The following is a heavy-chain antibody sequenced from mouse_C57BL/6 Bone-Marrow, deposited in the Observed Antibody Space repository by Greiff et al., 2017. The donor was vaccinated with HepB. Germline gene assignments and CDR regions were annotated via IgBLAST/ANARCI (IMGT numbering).Heavy chain of an antibody. J-gene: IGHJ3*01. V-gene: IGHV1-26*01. CDR2: INPNNGGT. Sequence: VQLKQSGPELVKPGASVKISCKASGYTFTDYYMNWVKQSHGKSLEWIGDINPNNGGTSYNQKFKGKATLTVDKSSSTAYMELRSLTSEDSAVYYCASGGYYLLFAYWGQGTLVTVSA. CDR1: GYTFTDYY. CDR3: ASGGYYLLFAY. D-gene: IGHD2-3*01.